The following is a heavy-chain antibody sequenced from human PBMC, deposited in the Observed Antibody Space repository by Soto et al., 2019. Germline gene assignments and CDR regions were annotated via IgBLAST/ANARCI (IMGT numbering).Heavy chain of an antibody. CDR1: GFTFSSYA. V-gene: IGHV3-23*01. CDR3: AKDLYWYGSGGGTNFDAFDI. Sequence: GGSLRLSCAASGFTFSSYAMSWVRQAPGKGLEWVSAISGSGGSTYYADSVKGRFTISRDNSKNTLYLQMNSLRAEDTAVYYCAKDLYWYGSGGGTNFDAFDIWGQGTMVTVSS. D-gene: IGHD6-19*01. CDR2: ISGSGGST. J-gene: IGHJ3*02.